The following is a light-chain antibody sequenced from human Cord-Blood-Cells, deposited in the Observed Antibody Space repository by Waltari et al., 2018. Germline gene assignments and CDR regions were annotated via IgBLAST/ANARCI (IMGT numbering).Light chain of an antibody. V-gene: IGKV3-11*01. CDR3: QQRSNWPPKYS. Sequence: EIVLTQSPATLSLSPWERANLSCRASQSVSSYLAWYQQKPGQAPRLLIYDASNRATGIPARFSGSGSGTDFTLTISSLEPEDFAVYYCQQRSNWPPKYSFGQGTKLEIK. J-gene: IGKJ2*03. CDR1: QSVSSY. CDR2: DAS.